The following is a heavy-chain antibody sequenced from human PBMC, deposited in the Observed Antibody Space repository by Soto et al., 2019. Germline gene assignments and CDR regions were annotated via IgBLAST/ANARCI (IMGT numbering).Heavy chain of an antibody. J-gene: IGHJ4*02. V-gene: IGHV3-9*01. CDR3: GRGSYDFWIGSIDH. CDR2: IGWSGDDM. D-gene: IGHD3-3*01. Sequence: GGSLRLSCAVSGFSFDDHAMHWVRLVPGKGLEWVSGIGWSGDDMGYEESVKGRFTISRDNAKNSLYLQMNSLRGEDTALYYCGRGSYDFWIGSIDHWGQGTPVTVSS. CDR1: GFSFDDHA.